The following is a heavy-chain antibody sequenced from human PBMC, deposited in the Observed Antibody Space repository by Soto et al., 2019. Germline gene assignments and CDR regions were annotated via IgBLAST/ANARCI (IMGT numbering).Heavy chain of an antibody. V-gene: IGHV4-31*02. CDR2: IYYSGST. J-gene: IGHJ5*02. D-gene: IGHD4-17*01. CDR3: ARTLGYGDCRFDP. CDR1: GGSINSAVYY. Sequence: PSETLSLTCAFSGGSINSAVYYWTLNRQHPGKGLEWIGYIYYSGSTYYNPSLKSRVTISVDTSKNQFSLKLSSVTAADTAVYYCARTLGYGDCRFDPWGHGTLVTV.